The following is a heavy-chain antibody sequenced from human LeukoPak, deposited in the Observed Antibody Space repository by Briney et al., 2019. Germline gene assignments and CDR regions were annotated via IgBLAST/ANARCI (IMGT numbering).Heavy chain of an antibody. Sequence: SETLSLICTVSGVYFTNYYWSFIRQPPGKGLEWIGFSSYNGNTNYNPSLKSRVTISLDMSKNQFSLRLNSVTAADTAVYYCARDGAGVGYWYFDLWGRGTLVTVSS. CDR2: SSYNGNT. D-gene: IGHD1-26*01. V-gene: IGHV4-59*01. J-gene: IGHJ2*01. CDR1: GVYFTNYY. CDR3: ARDGAGVGYWYFDL.